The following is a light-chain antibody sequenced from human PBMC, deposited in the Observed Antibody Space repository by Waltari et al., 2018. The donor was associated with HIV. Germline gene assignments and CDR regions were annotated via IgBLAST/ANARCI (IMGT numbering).Light chain of an antibody. V-gene: IGLV2-14*03. J-gene: IGLJ2*01. CDR2: DVT. CDR1: SSYVGGYNY. CDR3: SSYTTSRTVV. Sequence: QSALTQPASVSGSPGQSITISCTGTSSYVGGYNYVSWYQQHPGKAPKLMVYDVTNRPSGVSNRFSGSKSGNTAFLTISGLQAEDEADYYCSSYTTSRTVVFGGGTKLTVL.